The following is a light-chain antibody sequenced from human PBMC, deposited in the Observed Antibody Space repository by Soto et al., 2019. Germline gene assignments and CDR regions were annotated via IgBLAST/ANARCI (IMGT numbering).Light chain of an antibody. V-gene: IGLV1-47*01. J-gene: IGLJ1*01. CDR3: AAWDDNLSANCV. CDR1: SSNIGTNY. Sequence: QSVLTQPPSASGTPGQRVTISCSGSSSNIGTNYVYWYQQLPGTAPKLLIYRNTQRPSGVPDRFSGSKSGTSASLAISGLRSEDEADYYCAAWDDNLSANCVFGTGTKVTVL. CDR2: RNT.